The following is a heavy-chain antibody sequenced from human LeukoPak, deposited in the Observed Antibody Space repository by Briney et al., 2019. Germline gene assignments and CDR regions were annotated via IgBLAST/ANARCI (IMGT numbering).Heavy chain of an antibody. CDR1: GFTFSSYA. D-gene: IGHD2-15*01. CDR2: ISYDGSNK. Sequence: PGGSLRLSCAASGFTFSSYAMHWVRQAPGKGLEWVAVISYDGSNKYYADSVKGRFTIFRDNSKNTLYLQMNSLRAEDTAVYYCAREGGGSCYSSVCYYYGMDVWGKGTTVTVSS. CDR3: AREGGGSCYSSVCYYYGMDV. J-gene: IGHJ6*04. V-gene: IGHV3-30*04.